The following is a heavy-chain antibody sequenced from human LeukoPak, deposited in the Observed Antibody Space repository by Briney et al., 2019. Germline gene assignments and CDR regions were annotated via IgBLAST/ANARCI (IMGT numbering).Heavy chain of an antibody. CDR3: ARKRGYSYGPFDY. D-gene: IGHD5-18*01. V-gene: IGHV3-7*04. CDR2: INQNGSEK. Sequence: GGSLRLSCAASGFTFSGYWMSRVRQAPGKGLEWVANINQNGSEKYYVDSVKGRFTISRDNARNSLYLQMNSLRAEDTAVYYCARKRGYSYGPFDYWGQGTLVTVSS. CDR1: GFTFSGYW. J-gene: IGHJ4*02.